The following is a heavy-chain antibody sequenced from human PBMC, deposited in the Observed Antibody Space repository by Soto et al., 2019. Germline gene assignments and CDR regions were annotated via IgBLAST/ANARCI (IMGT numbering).Heavy chain of an antibody. CDR1: GYSFTNYW. V-gene: IGHV5-51*01. CDR2: IYPTDSDT. Sequence: PGESLKISCKGSGYSFTNYWIAWVRQMPGKGLEWMGIIYPTDSDTRYSPSFKGLVTISADKSINTAFLQWSSLKASDTAMYYCARSGCSNTNCYSHRPPLDYWGHGTLVTVSS. J-gene: IGHJ4*01. D-gene: IGHD2-2*01. CDR3: ARSGCSNTNCYSHRPPLDY.